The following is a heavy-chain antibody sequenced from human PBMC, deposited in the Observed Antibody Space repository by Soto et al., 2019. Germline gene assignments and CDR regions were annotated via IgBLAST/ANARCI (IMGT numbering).Heavy chain of an antibody. Sequence: KVSCKASGYTXTGHYIRCVRQAHEQGPEWMGEIGPETGATRYSQKFQGRVTMTRDMYITTVYMELNNLSPDDTAVYYCGRGRSGQIVVFYWGQGTPGTVSS. J-gene: IGHJ4*02. V-gene: IGHV1-2*02. CDR3: GRGRSGQIVVFY. CDR1: GYTXTGHY. D-gene: IGHD1-26*01. CDR2: IGPETGAT.